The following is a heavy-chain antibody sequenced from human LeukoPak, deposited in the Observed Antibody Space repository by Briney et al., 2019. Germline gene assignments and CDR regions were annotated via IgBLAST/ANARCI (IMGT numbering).Heavy chain of an antibody. CDR3: ARDVHGDYGSAWFDP. CDR1: GGTFNNSA. J-gene: IGHJ5*02. V-gene: IGHV1-69*05. CDR2: IMPLFGTA. D-gene: IGHD4-17*01. Sequence: GASVKFSCKTSGGTFNNSAISWVRQAPGQGLEWLGGIMPLFGTAGYAQKFQGRVTITKDESTRTVYLELTSLTSDDTAVYYCARDVHGDYGSAWFDPWGQGTLVSVSS.